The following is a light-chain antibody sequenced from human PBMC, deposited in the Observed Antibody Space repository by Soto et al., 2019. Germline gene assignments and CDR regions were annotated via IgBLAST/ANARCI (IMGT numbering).Light chain of an antibody. CDR1: QSVSSY. Sequence: VLTQSPATLSLSPGERATPSCRASQSVSSYLACYQQKPGQAPRLLIYDTSNRATGVPARFSGSGSGTEYTLTISSLEPEEFAVYYCQQRSNWPPITFGQGTRLEIK. CDR3: QQRSNWPPIT. CDR2: DTS. V-gene: IGKV3-11*01. J-gene: IGKJ5*01.